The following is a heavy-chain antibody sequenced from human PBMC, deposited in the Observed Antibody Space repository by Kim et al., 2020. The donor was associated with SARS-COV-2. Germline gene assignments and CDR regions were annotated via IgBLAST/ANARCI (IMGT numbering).Heavy chain of an antibody. V-gene: IGHV4-34*01. D-gene: IGHD3-10*01. CDR3: AGGQDLYSGRYGGMDV. CDR2: INHSGST. J-gene: IGHJ6*02. CDR1: GGSFNDYY. Sequence: SETLSLTCAVYGGSFNDYYWSWIRQPPGKGLEWIGEINHSGSTNYNPSLRSRVIISVDTSKNQFSLKLSSVTAADTAVYYCAGGQDLYSGRYGGMDVWGQGTTVTVSS.